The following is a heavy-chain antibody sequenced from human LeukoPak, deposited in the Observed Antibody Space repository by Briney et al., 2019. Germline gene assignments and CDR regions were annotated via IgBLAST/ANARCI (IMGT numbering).Heavy chain of an antibody. CDR2: INPNSGGT. Sequence: SVKVSCKASGYTFTGYYMHWVRQAPGQGLEWMGRINPNSGGTNYAQKFQGRVTMTRDTSISTAYMELSRLRSDDTAVYYCARVFHDSSGPFDYWGQGTLVTVSS. CDR1: GYTFTGYY. CDR3: ARVFHDSSGPFDY. V-gene: IGHV1-2*06. D-gene: IGHD3-22*01. J-gene: IGHJ4*02.